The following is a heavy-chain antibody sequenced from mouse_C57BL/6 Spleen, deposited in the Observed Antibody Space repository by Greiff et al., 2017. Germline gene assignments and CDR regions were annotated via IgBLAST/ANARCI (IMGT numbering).Heavy chain of an antibody. CDR1: GYAFSSSW. D-gene: IGHD2-2*01. CDR3: ARSRLQPYAMDY. V-gene: IGHV1-82*01. Sequence: VKLMESGPELVKPGASVKISCKASGYAFSSSWMNWVKQRPGKGLEWIGRIYPGDGDTNYNGKFKGKATLTADKSSSTAYMQLSSLTSEDSAVYFCARSRLQPYAMDYGGQGTSVTVSS. J-gene: IGHJ4*01. CDR2: IYPGDGDT.